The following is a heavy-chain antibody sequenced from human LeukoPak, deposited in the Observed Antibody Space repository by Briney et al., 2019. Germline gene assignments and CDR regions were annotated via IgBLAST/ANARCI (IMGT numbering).Heavy chain of an antibody. Sequence: SETLSLTCTASGGSISNYYWSWIRQPPGKGLEWIGYIYYSGSTNYNPSLKSRVTISVDTSKNQFSLKLSSVTAADTAVYYCARVTVRGVIGRFDHWGQGTLVTVSS. CDR3: ARVTVRGVIGRFDH. CDR1: GGSISNYY. V-gene: IGHV4-59*01. J-gene: IGHJ5*02. CDR2: IYYSGST. D-gene: IGHD3-16*02.